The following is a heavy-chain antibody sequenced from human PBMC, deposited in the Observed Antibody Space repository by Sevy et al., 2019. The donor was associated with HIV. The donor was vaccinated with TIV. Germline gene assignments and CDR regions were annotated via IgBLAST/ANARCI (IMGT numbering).Heavy chain of an antibody. Sequence: GGSLRLSCAASGFTFNFFSMHWVRQAPGKGLEWVATISFDGSNEHYADSVKGRFTISRDNSMNSLFLQMNSLRADDSAVYYCALERLSSAVAEYFHNWGQGTLVTVSS. D-gene: IGHD1-1*01. J-gene: IGHJ1*01. CDR1: GFTFNFFS. CDR2: ISFDGSNE. CDR3: ALERLSSAVAEYFHN. V-gene: IGHV3-30-3*01.